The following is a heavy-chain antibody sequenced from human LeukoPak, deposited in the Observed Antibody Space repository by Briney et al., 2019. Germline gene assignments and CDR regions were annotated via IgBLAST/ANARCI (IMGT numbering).Heavy chain of an antibody. Sequence: GGCLRLSCAASGFTFSSYGMHWVRQAPGKGLEWVAVIWYDGSNKYYADSVKGRFTISRDNSKNTLYLQMNSLRAEDTAVYYCAKDLGAAALTGFDYWGQGTLVTVSS. J-gene: IGHJ4*02. CDR3: AKDLGAAALTGFDY. CDR1: GFTFSSYG. D-gene: IGHD6-13*01. V-gene: IGHV3-33*06. CDR2: IWYDGSNK.